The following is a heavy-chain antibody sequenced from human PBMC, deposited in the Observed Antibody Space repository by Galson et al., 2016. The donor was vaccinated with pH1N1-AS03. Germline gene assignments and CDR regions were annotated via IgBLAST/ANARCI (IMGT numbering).Heavy chain of an antibody. Sequence: LSLTCNVSGGSFTYYYWSWIRQPPGKGLEWIGYIYYSGSTNYHPSLRSRLTISPDTSKNQISLELSSVTAADTAVYYCARHGRPHSGVLTALTAFDYWGPGALVTVSS. CDR2: IYYSGST. CDR3: ARHGRPHSGVLTALTAFDY. D-gene: IGHD3-9*01. V-gene: IGHV4-59*08. J-gene: IGHJ4*02. CDR1: GGSFTYYY.